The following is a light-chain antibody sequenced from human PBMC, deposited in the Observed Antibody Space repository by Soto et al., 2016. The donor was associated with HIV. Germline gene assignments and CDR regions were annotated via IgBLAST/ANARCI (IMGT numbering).Light chain of an antibody. V-gene: IGLV3-21*02. CDR3: QVWDSRSDPPYV. CDR1: NIGDKS. CDR2: GHS. J-gene: IGLJ1*01. Sequence: YVVTQPPSVSVDPGETAGIPCGGDNIGDKSVHWYQQRPGQAPVLVVYGHSHRPSGIPERFSGSKSANTATLIITRVAAGDEADYYCQVWDSRSDPPYVFGTGTTVTVL.